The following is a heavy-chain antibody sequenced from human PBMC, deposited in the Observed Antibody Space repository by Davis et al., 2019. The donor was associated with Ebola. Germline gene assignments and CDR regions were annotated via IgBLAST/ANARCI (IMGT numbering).Heavy chain of an antibody. CDR1: GFTFGDYA. D-gene: IGHD6-6*01. CDR2: IRSKAYGGKT. Sequence: GESLRLSCAASGFTFGDYAMNWVRQAPGKGLEWVGFIRSKAYGGKTQYAASVKGRFTISRDDSNSIAYIQMNSLKTEDTAVYYCTRDLKQPRPSYYYGMDVWGQGTTVIVSS. J-gene: IGHJ6*02. V-gene: IGHV3-49*04. CDR3: TRDLKQPRPSYYYGMDV.